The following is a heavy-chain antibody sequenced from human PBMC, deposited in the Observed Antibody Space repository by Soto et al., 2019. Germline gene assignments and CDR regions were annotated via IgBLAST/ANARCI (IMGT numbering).Heavy chain of an antibody. Sequence: LRLSCAASGFTFSSYAMSWVRQAPGKGLEWVSAISGSGGSTYYADSVKGRFTISRDNSKNTLYLQMNSLRAEDTAVYYCAKDRGWELLLPLFDYWGQGTLVTVSS. J-gene: IGHJ4*02. CDR1: GFTFSSYA. V-gene: IGHV3-23*01. CDR2: ISGSGGST. CDR3: AKDRGWELLLPLFDY. D-gene: IGHD1-26*01.